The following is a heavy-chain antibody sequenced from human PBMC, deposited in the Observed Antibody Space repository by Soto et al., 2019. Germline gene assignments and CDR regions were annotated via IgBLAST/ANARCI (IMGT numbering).Heavy chain of an antibody. V-gene: IGHV6-1*01. CDR3: AREISSTRTRLDP. D-gene: IGHD3-16*02. J-gene: IGHJ5*02. CDR2: TYYRSKWYK. Sequence: QVQLQQSGPGLVKPSQTLSLTCAISGDSVSSDSAAWNWIRQSPSRGLEWLGRTYYRSKWYKDYAVSVKSRLTVDPDTSKNQFSLHLNSVTPEDTAVYYCAREISSTRTRLDPWGQGTLVTVSP. CDR1: GDSVSSDSAA.